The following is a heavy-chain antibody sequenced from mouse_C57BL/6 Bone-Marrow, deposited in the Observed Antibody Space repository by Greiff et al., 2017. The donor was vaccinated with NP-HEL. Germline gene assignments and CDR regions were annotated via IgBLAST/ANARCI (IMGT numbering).Heavy chain of an antibody. CDR3: ARCDGNYLAWFAY. CDR2: IYPGSGNT. V-gene: IGHV1-76*01. CDR1: GYTFTDYY. J-gene: IGHJ3*01. Sequence: QVQLKQSGAELVRPGASVKLSCKASGYTFTDYYINWVKQRPGQGLEWIARIYPGSGNTYYNEKFKGKATLTAEKSSSTAYMQLSSLTSEDSAVYFCARCDGNYLAWFAYWGQGTLVTVSA. D-gene: IGHD2-1*01.